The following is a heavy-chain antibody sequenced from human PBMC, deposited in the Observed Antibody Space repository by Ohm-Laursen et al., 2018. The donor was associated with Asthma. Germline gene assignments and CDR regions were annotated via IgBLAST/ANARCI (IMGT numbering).Heavy chain of an antibody. V-gene: IGHV4-31*03. CDR1: GGSISSGGYY. CDR2: IYYSGST. Sequence: TLPLACTVSGGSISSGGYYWSWIRQHPGKGLEWIGYIYYSGSTYYNPSLKSRVTISVDTSKNQFSLKLSSVTAADTAVYYCARDGPGCSSTSCYVGWFDPWGQGTLVTVSS. D-gene: IGHD2-2*01. CDR3: ARDGPGCSSTSCYVGWFDP. J-gene: IGHJ5*02.